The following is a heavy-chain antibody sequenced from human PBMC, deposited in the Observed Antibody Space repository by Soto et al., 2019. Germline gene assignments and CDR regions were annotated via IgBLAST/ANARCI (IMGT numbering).Heavy chain of an antibody. V-gene: IGHV3-30-3*01. J-gene: IGHJ6*02. CDR2: ISYDGSNK. D-gene: IGHD2-15*01. Sequence: GGSLRLSCAASGFTFSSYAMHWVRQAPGKGLEWVAVISYDGSNKYYADSVKGRFTISRDNSKNTLYLQMNSLRAEDTAVYYCAREGDEGDIVVVVAATYGMDVWGQGTTVTVS. CDR1: GFTFSSYA. CDR3: AREGDEGDIVVVVAATYGMDV.